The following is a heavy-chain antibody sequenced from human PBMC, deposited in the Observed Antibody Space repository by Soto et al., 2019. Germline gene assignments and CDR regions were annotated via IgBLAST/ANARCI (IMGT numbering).Heavy chain of an antibody. V-gene: IGHV2-70*01. J-gene: IGHJ4*02. Sequence: SGPTLVNPTQTLTLTCSFSGFSLSSSGMCVSWIRQPPGKALDWLALIDWEEEEYYSPSLKTRVTISKDTSKDQVVLTMTNMDPVDTATYFCARKNSYCHGGFDHWGQGTRVTVSS. CDR3: ARKNSYCHGGFDH. D-gene: IGHD2-15*01. CDR2: IDWEEEE. CDR1: GFSLSSSGMC.